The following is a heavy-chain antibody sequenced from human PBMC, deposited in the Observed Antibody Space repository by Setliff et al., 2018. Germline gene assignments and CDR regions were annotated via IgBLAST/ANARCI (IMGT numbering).Heavy chain of an antibody. J-gene: IGHJ1*01. V-gene: IGHV1-46*01. D-gene: IGHD3-22*01. CDR1: GYTFTSYY. CDR2: INPSGSST. Sequence: GASVKVSCKASGYTFTSYYMHWVRQAPGQGLEWMGIINPSGSSTSYAQKFQGRVTMARDTSTSTVYMELSGLGSEDTAVYYCARGGGGPDSSGYFEYFQHWGQGTLVTVSS. CDR3: ARGGGGPDSSGYFEYFQH.